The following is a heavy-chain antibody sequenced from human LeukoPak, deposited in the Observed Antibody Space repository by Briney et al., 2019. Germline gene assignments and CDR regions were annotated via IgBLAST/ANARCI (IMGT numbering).Heavy chain of an antibody. J-gene: IGHJ4*02. CDR2: ISSSSSYI. V-gene: IGHV3-21*01. CDR1: EFTFSSYA. CDR3: ARRFTGSAWFPLGY. D-gene: IGHD6-19*01. Sequence: GGSLRLSCAGAEFTFSSYAMSWVRQAPGKGLEWVSSISSSSSYIHYADSVKGRFTISRDNAKNSLFLQMNSLRVEDTAVYYCARRFTGSAWFPLGYWGQGTLVTVSS.